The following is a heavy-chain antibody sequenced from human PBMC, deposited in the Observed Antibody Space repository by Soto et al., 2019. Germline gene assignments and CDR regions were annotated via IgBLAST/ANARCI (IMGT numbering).Heavy chain of an antibody. D-gene: IGHD3-16*01. V-gene: IGHV4-30-2*01. CDR2: MYHSGTF. Sequence: SETLSLTCAVSGGSIGGVGYSWSWIRQPPGGGLEWIGYMYHSGTFLKSPSLKTRLTMSLDMSKNQFSLKLSSVTAADTAVYYCASKRGNYLDYWGRGALVTVSS. CDR1: GGSIGGVGYS. CDR3: ASKRGNYLDY. J-gene: IGHJ4*02.